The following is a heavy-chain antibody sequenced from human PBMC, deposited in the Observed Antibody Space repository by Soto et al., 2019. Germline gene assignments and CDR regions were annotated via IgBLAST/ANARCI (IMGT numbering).Heavy chain of an antibody. CDR1: GFSFGEYE. V-gene: IGHV3-48*03. J-gene: IGHJ4*02. CDR2: INQYGKIT. D-gene: IGHD1-26*01. CDR3: ARAAWSDEGWDH. Sequence: PGGSLRLSCAASGFSFGEYETNWVRQAPGQGLEWVSYINQYGKITYYADSVKGRFTISRDDAKNSLFLQMDSLRAEDTALYYCARAAWSDEGWDHWGQGILVTVSS.